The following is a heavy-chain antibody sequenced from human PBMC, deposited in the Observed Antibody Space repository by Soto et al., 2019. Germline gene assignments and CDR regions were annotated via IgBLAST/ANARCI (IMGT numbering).Heavy chain of an antibody. V-gene: IGHV3-23*01. J-gene: IGHJ6*03. Sequence: GGSLRLSCAASGFTFSSYAMSWVRQAPGKGLEWVSAISGSGGSTYYADSVKGRFTISRDNSKNTLYLQMNSLRAEDTAVYYCAKECGRDRRFGELEGAYYYMDVWGKGTTVTVSS. D-gene: IGHD3-10*01. CDR1: GFTFSSYA. CDR2: ISGSGGST. CDR3: AKECGRDRRFGELEGAYYYMDV.